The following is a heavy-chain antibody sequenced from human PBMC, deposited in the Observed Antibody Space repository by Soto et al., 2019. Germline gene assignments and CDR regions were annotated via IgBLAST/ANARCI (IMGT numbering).Heavy chain of an antibody. CDR1: GYIFTSFD. J-gene: IGHJ4*02. Sequence: QVQLVQSGAEVKKPGASVKVSCEASGYIFTSFDIHWVRQATGQGLEWMGWMNPNKGHTGYAEKFQGRVTMTRNTSMKIAYMELSSLRSDDTAVYYCARGPNYFDYWGQGTLVTVSS. CDR3: ARGPNYFDY. CDR2: MNPNKGHT. V-gene: IGHV1-8*01.